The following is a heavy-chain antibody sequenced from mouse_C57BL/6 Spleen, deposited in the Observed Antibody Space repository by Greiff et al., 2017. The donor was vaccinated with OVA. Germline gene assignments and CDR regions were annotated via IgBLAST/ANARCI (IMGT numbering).Heavy chain of an antibody. D-gene: IGHD2-2*01. Sequence: QVQLQQPGAELVKPGASVKVSCKASGYTFTSYWMHWVKQRPGQGLEWIGRIHPSGSDTNYNQKFKGKATLTVDKSSSTAYMQLSRLTSEYSAVYYCAMGYYGYPFAYWGQGTLVTVSA. J-gene: IGHJ3*01. CDR2: IHPSGSDT. CDR3: AMGYYGYPFAY. CDR1: GYTFTSYW. V-gene: IGHV1-74*01.